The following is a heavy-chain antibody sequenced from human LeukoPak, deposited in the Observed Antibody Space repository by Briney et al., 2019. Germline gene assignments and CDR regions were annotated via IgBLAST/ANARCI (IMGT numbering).Heavy chain of an antibody. CDR1: GFTFSGFW. CDR3: ARGGGNFDS. J-gene: IGHJ4*02. CDR2: IKQDGSDK. V-gene: IGHV3-7*01. D-gene: IGHD2-15*01. Sequence: GGSLRLSCAASGFTFSGFWMSWIRQAPGKGLEWVANIKQDGSDKYYVDSVKGRFIISRDNAKNSLYLQMNSLRAEDTAVYYCARGGGNFDSWGQGTLVTVPS.